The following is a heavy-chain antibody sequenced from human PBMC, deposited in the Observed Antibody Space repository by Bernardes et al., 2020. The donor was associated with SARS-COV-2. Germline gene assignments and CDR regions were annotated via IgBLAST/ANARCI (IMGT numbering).Heavy chain of an antibody. Sequence: SETLSLTCTVSGGSITYYYWTWIRQSPGKGLEWIGYIYYSGETNYNPSLKNRLTISRDTSTNQFSLNLKSVTAADTAVYYCARTLADAHGGGLDVWGQGTTVTVSS. CDR3: ARTLADAHGGGLDV. J-gene: IGHJ6*02. CDR1: GGSITYYY. CDR2: IYYSGET. V-gene: IGHV4-59*08. D-gene: IGHD3-16*01.